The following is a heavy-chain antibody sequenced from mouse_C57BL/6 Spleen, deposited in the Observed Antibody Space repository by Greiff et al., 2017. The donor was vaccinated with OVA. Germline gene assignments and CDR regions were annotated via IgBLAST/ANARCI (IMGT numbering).Heavy chain of an antibody. CDR3: ARGVTTVVEGFAY. CDR1: GYTFTDYN. J-gene: IGHJ3*01. V-gene: IGHV1-18*01. D-gene: IGHD1-1*01. Sequence: EVKLMESGPELVKPGASVKIPCKASGYTFTDYNMDWVKQSHGKSLEWIGDINPNNGGTIYNQKFKGKATLTVDKSSSTAYMELRSLTSEDTAVYYCARGVTTVVEGFAYWGQGTLVTVSA. CDR2: INPNNGGT.